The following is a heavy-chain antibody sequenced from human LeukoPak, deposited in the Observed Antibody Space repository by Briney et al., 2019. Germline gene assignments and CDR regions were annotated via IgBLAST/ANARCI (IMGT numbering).Heavy chain of an antibody. V-gene: IGHV3-30*03. J-gene: IGHJ3*02. Sequence: GRSLRLSCAASGFTFSSYGIHWVRQAPGKGLEWVAVISYDGSNKYYGDSVKGRFTISRDNSKNTLYLQMNSLRAEDTAVYYCARSFYSGYAAFDIWGQGTMVTVSS. CDR1: GFTFSSYG. D-gene: IGHD5-12*01. CDR3: ARSFYSGYAAFDI. CDR2: ISYDGSNK.